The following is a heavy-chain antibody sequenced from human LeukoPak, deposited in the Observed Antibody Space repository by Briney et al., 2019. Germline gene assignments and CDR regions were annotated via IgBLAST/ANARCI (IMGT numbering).Heavy chain of an antibody. CDR1: GFSFSNHV. CDR2: IRLDDSTE. CDR3: AKSMLRGCYYMDV. D-gene: IGHD3-10*01. J-gene: IGHJ6*03. Sequence: GGSLRLSCASSGFSFSNHVMHWVRQAPGKGLQWVAFIRLDDSTEYSADSVRGRFTISRNNSKNTLYLQMNRLRPEDTAVYYCAKSMLRGCYYMDVWGKGTTVIISS. V-gene: IGHV3-30*02.